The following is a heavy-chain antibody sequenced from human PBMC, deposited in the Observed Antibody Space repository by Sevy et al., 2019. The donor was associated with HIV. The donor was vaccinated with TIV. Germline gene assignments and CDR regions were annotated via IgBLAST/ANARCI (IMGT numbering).Heavy chain of an antibody. D-gene: IGHD2-2*01. CDR3: ARSPPVVVVPGAPSWFDP. CDR1: DGSFSGYY. V-gene: IGHV4-34*01. CDR2: INESGIT. Sequence: SETLSLTCAVHDGSFSGYYWNWIRQLPGKGLEWIGEINESGITYYNPSLKGRVAISVDTSKKHFSLMLNSVTAADTALYFCARSPPVVVVPGAPSWFDPWGQGTLVTVSS. J-gene: IGHJ5*02.